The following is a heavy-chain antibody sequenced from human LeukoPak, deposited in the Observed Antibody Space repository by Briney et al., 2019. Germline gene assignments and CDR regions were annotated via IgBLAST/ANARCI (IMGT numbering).Heavy chain of an antibody. CDR3: ASEQVDASDI. D-gene: IGHD1-14*01. Sequence: GGSLRLSCAASGFTVRSNYMSWVRQAPGKGLEWVSVIYSGGSTYYADSVKGRFTISRDNSKNTLYLQMNSLRAEDTAVYYCASEQVDASDIWGQGTMVTVSS. CDR1: GFTVRSNY. V-gene: IGHV3-53*01. CDR2: IYSGGST. J-gene: IGHJ3*02.